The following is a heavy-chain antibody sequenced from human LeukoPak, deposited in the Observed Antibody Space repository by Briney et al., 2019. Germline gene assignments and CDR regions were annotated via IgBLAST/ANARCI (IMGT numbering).Heavy chain of an antibody. CDR1: GGSISSSSYY. D-gene: IGHD3-9*01. V-gene: IGHV4-39*01. Sequence: PSETLSLTCTVSGGSISSSSYYWGWIRQPPGKGLEWIGSIYYSGSTYYNPSLKSRVTISVDTSKNQFSLKLSSVTAADTAVYYCARQPRYVDWFDEDWFDPWGQGTLVSVSS. J-gene: IGHJ5*02. CDR2: IYYSGST. CDR3: ARQPRYVDWFDEDWFDP.